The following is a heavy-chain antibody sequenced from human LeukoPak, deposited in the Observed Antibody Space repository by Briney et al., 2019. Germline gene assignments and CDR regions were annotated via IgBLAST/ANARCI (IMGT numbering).Heavy chain of an antibody. V-gene: IGHV3-21*01. CDR3: ARRATTERGHSYGLDY. D-gene: IGHD5-18*01. Sequence: PGGSLRLSCAASGFTFSSYAMSWVRQAPGKGLEWVSSISGSSTYIYYADSVRGRFTVSRDNAKNSLYLQMNSLTAEDTAVYYCARRATTERGHSYGLDYWGQGTLVTVSS. CDR1: GFTFSSYA. J-gene: IGHJ4*02. CDR2: ISGSSTYI.